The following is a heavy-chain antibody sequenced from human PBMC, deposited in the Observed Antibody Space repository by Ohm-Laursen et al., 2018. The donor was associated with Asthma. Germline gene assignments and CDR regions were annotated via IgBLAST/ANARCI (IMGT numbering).Heavy chain of an antibody. Sequence: SLRLSCAASGFTITNYWMHWVRQAPGKGLVWVSRINGDGGIKSYAASVKGRFTISRDDAKNTVYLQMNSLRVDDMAVYYCAYEFGGSGDYWGQGTLVTVSS. CDR1: GFTITNYW. V-gene: IGHV3-74*01. CDR2: INGDGGIK. J-gene: IGHJ4*02. D-gene: IGHD3-10*01. CDR3: AYEFGGSGDY.